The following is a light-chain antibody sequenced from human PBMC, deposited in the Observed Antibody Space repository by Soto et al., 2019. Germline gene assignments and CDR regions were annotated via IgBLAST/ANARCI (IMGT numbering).Light chain of an antibody. CDR1: QSVSSA. CDR3: QQRCDWPLT. Sequence: EIVLTQSPGTLSLSPGERATLSCRASQSVSSALVWYQQKPGQPPRLLMYDASNRATGIPVRFSGSGSGTDFTLTISRLEPEDFAVYYCQQRCDWPLTFGGGTKVEIK. V-gene: IGKV3-11*01. CDR2: DAS. J-gene: IGKJ4*01.